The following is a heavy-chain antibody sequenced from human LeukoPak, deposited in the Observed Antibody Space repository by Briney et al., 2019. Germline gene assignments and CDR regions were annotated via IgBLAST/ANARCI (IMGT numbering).Heavy chain of an antibody. Sequence: ASVKVSCKASGYTFTSYDINWVRRATGQGLEWMGWMNPNSGNTGYAQKFQGRVTMTRNTSISTAYMELSSLRSEDTAVYYCARIRSSRSWLSYYYYGMDVWGQGTTVTVSS. J-gene: IGHJ6*02. CDR2: MNPNSGNT. CDR3: ARIRSSRSWLSYYYYGMDV. D-gene: IGHD6-13*01. CDR1: GYTFTSYD. V-gene: IGHV1-8*01.